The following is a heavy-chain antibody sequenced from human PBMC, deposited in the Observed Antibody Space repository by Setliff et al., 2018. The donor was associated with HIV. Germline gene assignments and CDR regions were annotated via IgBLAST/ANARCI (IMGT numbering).Heavy chain of an antibody. CDR1: AYTFTDYG. Sequence: ASVKVSCKASAYTFTDYGISWVQQAPGQGLEWMGWISAYNGNTNYAQKLQGRVTMTTDTSTSTAYMELRSLRSDDTAVYYCARVDSGSYYRWYFDLWGRGTLVTVS. J-gene: IGHJ2*01. CDR3: ARVDSGSYYRWYFDL. V-gene: IGHV1-18*01. D-gene: IGHD1-26*01. CDR2: ISAYNGNT.